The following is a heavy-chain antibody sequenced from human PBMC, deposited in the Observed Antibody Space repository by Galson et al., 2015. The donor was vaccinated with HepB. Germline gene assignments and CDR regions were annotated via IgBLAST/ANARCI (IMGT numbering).Heavy chain of an antibody. CDR1: GGTFSSYA. CDR3: ARDTYEGFGGYYYYYGMDV. V-gene: IGHV1-69*13. Sequence: SVKVSCKASGGTFSSYAISWVRQAPGQGLEWMGGIIPIFGTANYAQKFQGRVTITADESTSTAYMELSSLRSEDTAVYYCARDTYEGFGGYYYYYGMDVWGQGTTVTVSS. J-gene: IGHJ6*02. D-gene: IGHD3-10*01. CDR2: IIPIFGTA.